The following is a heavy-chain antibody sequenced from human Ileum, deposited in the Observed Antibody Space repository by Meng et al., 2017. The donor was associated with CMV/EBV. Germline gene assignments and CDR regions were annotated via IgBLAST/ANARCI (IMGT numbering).Heavy chain of an antibody. CDR1: GGSISSSLYC. CDR3: ARDSTYPSGLDY. Sequence: HLQESGPGLVKPSETLSLTCTVSGGSISSSLYCWGWIRQPPGKGLEWIGTISYSGTAFYNLSLKSRVAISIDTSKFQFSLKLSSVTATDTAVYYCARDSTYPSGLDYWGQGTLVTVSS. V-gene: IGHV4-39*07. D-gene: IGHD3-10*01. CDR2: ISYSGTA. J-gene: IGHJ4*02.